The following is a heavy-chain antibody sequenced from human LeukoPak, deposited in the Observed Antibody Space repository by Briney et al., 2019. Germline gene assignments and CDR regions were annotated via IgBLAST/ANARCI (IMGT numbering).Heavy chain of an antibody. CDR3: AKDTPYSSPSVGAFDI. D-gene: IGHD6-13*01. CDR1: GFSFRNYA. J-gene: IGHJ3*02. V-gene: IGHV3-64*02. CDR2: INTDGRIT. Sequence: EGSLGLSCVASGFSFRNYAIHWVRQAPGKGLEYVSVINTDGRITYYADSVKGRFTISRDNSKNTVYLQMGSLRGEDTAVYYCAKDTPYSSPSVGAFDIWAKGQWSPSLQ.